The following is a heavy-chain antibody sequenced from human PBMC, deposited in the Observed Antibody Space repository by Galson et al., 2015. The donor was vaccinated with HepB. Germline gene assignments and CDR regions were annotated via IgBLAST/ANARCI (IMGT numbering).Heavy chain of an antibody. CDR1: GGSISSYY. CDR2: IYYSGST. V-gene: IGHV4-59*08. Sequence: SETLSLTCTVSGGSISSYYWSWIRQPPGKGLEWIGYIYYSGSTNYNPSLKSRVTISVDTSKNQFPLKLSSVTAADTAVYYCARRLGSSSWSFDYWGQGTLVTVSS. J-gene: IGHJ4*02. D-gene: IGHD6-13*01. CDR3: ARRLGSSSWSFDY.